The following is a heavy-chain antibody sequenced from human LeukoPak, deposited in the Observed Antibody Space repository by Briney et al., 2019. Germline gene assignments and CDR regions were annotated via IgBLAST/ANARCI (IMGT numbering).Heavy chain of an antibody. CDR2: VYYSGST. Sequence: SETLSLTCNISAGSIRNYYWTWFRQPPGKGLEWIGYVYYSGSTNYNPSLKSRVTISMDTSKNQFSLKLSSVTAADTAVYYCGRDPGVITTELDAFDIWGQGTMVTVSS. D-gene: IGHD3-22*01. CDR3: GRDPGVITTELDAFDI. J-gene: IGHJ3*02. V-gene: IGHV4-59*01. CDR1: AGSIRNYY.